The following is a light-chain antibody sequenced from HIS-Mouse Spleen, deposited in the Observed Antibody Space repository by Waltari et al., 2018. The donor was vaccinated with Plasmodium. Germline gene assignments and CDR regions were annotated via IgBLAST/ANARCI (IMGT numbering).Light chain of an antibody. V-gene: IGKV1-8*01. J-gene: IGKJ2*01. Sequence: AIRMTQSPSSFSASTGDRVTITCRASQGISSYLACDQQKPGKAPKLLIYAASTLQSGVPSSFSGRGSGTDFTLTSSCLQSENFATYYCQQYYSYPYTFGQGTKLEI. CDR2: AAS. CDR1: QGISSY. CDR3: QQYYSYPYT.